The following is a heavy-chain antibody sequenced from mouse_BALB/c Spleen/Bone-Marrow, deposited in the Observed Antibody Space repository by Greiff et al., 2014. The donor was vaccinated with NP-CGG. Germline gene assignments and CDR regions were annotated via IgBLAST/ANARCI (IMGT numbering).Heavy chain of an antibody. V-gene: IGHV14-4*02. Sequence: EVKLMESGAELVRPGASVKLSCTASGFNIKDYYMHWVKQRPERGLEWIGWIDPENGDTEYAPKFQGKATMTADTSSNTAHLQLSSLTSDDTAVYYCNAREDYAFDYFAYWGQGTPLTVSS. D-gene: IGHD2-4*01. CDR1: GFNIKDYY. CDR2: IDPENGDT. J-gene: IGHJ2*01. CDR3: NAREDYAFDYFAY.